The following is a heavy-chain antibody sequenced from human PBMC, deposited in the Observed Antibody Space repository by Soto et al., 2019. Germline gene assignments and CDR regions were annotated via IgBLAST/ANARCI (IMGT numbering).Heavy chain of an antibody. V-gene: IGHV4-39*01. CDR3: ARYLGFQGWLDP. CDR1: GGSISSSSYY. Sequence: QLQLQESGPGLVKPSETLSLTCTVSGGSISSSSYYWGWIRQPPGKGLEWIGSIYYGGSTYYNPSLTSRVTIYVDTSKNQFSLKLSSVTAADTAVYYCARYLGFQGWLDPWGQGTLVTVS. J-gene: IGHJ5*02. D-gene: IGHD2-15*01. CDR2: IYYGGST.